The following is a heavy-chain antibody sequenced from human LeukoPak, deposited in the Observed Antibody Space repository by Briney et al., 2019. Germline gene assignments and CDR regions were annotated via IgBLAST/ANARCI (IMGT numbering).Heavy chain of an antibody. CDR3: ARDSIRQQLYYFDY. CDR1: GFTFSSYS. CDR2: ISSSSSTI. V-gene: IGHV3-48*01. D-gene: IGHD6-13*01. Sequence: GGSLRLSCAASGFTFSSYSMNWVRQAPGKGLEWVSYISSSSSTIYYADSVKGRFTISRDSAKNSLYLQMNSLRAEDTAVYFCARDSIRQQLYYFDYWGRGTLVTVSS. J-gene: IGHJ4*02.